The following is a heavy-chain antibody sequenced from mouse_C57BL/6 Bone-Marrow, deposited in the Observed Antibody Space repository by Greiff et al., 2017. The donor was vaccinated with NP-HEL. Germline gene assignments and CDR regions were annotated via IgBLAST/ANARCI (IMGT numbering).Heavy chain of an antibody. V-gene: IGHV5-12*01. Sequence: DVMLVESGGGLVQPGGSLKLSCAASGFTFSDYYMYWVRQTPEKRLEWVAYISNGGGSTYYPDTVKGRFTISRDNAKNTLYLQMSRLKSEDTAMYYCAREAAQATLYFDYWGQGTTLTVSS. CDR3: AREAAQATLYFDY. CDR1: GFTFSDYY. J-gene: IGHJ2*01. D-gene: IGHD3-2*02. CDR2: ISNGGGST.